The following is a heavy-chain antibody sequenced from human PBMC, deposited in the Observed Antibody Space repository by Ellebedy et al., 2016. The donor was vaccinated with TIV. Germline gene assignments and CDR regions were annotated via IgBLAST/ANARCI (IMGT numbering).Heavy chain of an antibody. V-gene: IGHV3-7*01. Sequence: GGSLRLXXAASGFTFNSFWMSWVRQAPGKGLEWEANIKQDGGEKYYVDSVKGRFTISRDNAQNSLYLQMNSLRAEDTAVYYCARRYFDLWGRGTLVTVSS. CDR1: GFTFNSFW. CDR2: IKQDGGEK. J-gene: IGHJ2*01. CDR3: ARRYFDL.